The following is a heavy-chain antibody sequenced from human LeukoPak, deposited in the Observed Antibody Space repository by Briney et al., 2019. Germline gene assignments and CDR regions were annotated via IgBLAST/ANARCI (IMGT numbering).Heavy chain of an antibody. V-gene: IGHV1-3*03. CDR3: ARGWPPTYYDFWSGYSNWFDP. CDR2: INAGNGNT. J-gene: IGHJ5*02. Sequence: ASVKVSCKASGYTFTGYAMHWVRQAPGQRLEWMGWINAGNGNTKYSQEFQGRVTITRDTSASTAYMELSSLRSEDMAVYYCARGWPPTYYDFWSGYSNWFDPWGQGTLVTVSS. D-gene: IGHD3-3*01. CDR1: GYTFTGYA.